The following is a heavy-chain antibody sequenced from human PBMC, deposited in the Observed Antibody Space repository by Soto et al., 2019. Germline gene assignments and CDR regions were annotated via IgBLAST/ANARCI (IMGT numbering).Heavy chain of an antibody. J-gene: IGHJ4*02. CDR2: ISGSGHAT. CDR1: GFMFDNYA. Sequence: EVRLLESGGGSVPPGASARLSCLTSGFMFDNYAMSWVRQSPARGLEWVAAISGSGHATYYTQSVRGRFTISRDKSKKSVSLQMNNLRTEDTAIYYCAKGRYFDSSGGCANYWGLGTLVTVSS. V-gene: IGHV3-23*01. CDR3: AKGRYFDSSGGCANY. D-gene: IGHD3-22*01.